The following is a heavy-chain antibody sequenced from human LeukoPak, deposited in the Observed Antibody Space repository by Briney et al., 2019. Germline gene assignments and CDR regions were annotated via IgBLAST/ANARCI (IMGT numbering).Heavy chain of an antibody. V-gene: IGHV4-59*01. CDR1: GGSISSYY. D-gene: IGHD4-17*01. Sequence: PSETLSLTCTVSGGSISSYYWSWIRQPPGKGLEWIGYIYYSGSTNYNPSLKSRVTISVDTSKNQFSLKLSSVTAADTAVDYCARHDYGDSELDYWGQGTLVTVSS. J-gene: IGHJ4*02. CDR3: ARHDYGDSELDY. CDR2: IYYSGST.